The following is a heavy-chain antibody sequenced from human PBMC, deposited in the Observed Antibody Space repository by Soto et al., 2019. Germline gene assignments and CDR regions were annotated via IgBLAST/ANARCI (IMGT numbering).Heavy chain of an antibody. V-gene: IGHV5-10-1*01. J-gene: IGHJ3*02. CDR1: RYSFTSYW. CDR2: IDPSDSYT. Sequence: LKISCKGSRYSFTSYWISWVRHMLGKGLEWMGRIDPSDSYTNYSPSFQGHVTISADKSISTAYLQWSSLKASDTAMYYCARKGTAMAGGRYAFDIWGQGTMVTVSS. CDR3: ARKGTAMAGGRYAFDI. D-gene: IGHD5-18*01.